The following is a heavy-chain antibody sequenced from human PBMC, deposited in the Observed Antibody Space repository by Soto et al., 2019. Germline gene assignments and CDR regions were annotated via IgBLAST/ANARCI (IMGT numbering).Heavy chain of an antibody. CDR1: RGSFSGYY. Sequence: KPSETLSLTCAVNRGSFSGYYWSWIRQPPGKGLEWIGEINHSGSTNYNPSLKSRVTISVDTSKNQFSLKLSSVTAADTAVYYCARGPPYYDFWSGYMSRGRGRENNWFDPWGQGTLVTVSS. V-gene: IGHV4-34*01. D-gene: IGHD3-3*01. CDR3: ARGPPYYDFWSGYMSRGRGRENNWFDP. CDR2: INHSGST. J-gene: IGHJ5*02.